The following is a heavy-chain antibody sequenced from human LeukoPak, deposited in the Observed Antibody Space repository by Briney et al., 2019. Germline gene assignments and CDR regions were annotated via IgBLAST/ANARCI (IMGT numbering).Heavy chain of an antibody. D-gene: IGHD1-26*01. V-gene: IGHV4-4*07. Sequence: SETLSLTCTVSGGSISSYYRSWIRQPAGKGLEWIGRIYTSAYSNYNPSLKSRVTMPVDTSKNQFSLKLSSVPAADTAVYYCARAGGVLGVTDPFDYWGQGTLVTVSS. CDR1: GGSISSYY. CDR2: IYTSAYS. J-gene: IGHJ4*02. CDR3: ARAGGVLGVTDPFDY.